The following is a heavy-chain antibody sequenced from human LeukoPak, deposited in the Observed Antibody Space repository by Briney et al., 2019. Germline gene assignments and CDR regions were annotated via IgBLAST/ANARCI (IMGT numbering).Heavy chain of an antibody. Sequence: PSQTLSLTCAVSGGSISSGGYSWSWIRQPPGKGLEWIGYIYHSGSTYYNPSLKSRVTISVDRSKNQFSLKLSSVTAADTAVYYCARGLGNFDYWGQGTLVTVSS. V-gene: IGHV4-30-2*01. CDR3: ARGLGNFDY. D-gene: IGHD7-27*01. CDR1: GGSISSGGYS. CDR2: IYHSGST. J-gene: IGHJ4*02.